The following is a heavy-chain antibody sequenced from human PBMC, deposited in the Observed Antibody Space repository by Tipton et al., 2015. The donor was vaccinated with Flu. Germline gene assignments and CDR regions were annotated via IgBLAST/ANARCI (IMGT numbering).Heavy chain of an antibody. CDR1: GYSFTSYW. CDR2: IYPGDSDT. Sequence: EVQLVQSGAEVKKPGGSLKISCKGSGYSFTSYWIGWVRQMPGKGLEWMGIIYPGDSDTRYSPSFQGQVTISADKSISTAYLQWSSLKASDTAMYYCARGLREYDSSGYYLAYWGQGTLVTVSS. J-gene: IGHJ4*02. D-gene: IGHD3-22*01. V-gene: IGHV5-51*01. CDR3: ARGLREYDSSGYYLAY.